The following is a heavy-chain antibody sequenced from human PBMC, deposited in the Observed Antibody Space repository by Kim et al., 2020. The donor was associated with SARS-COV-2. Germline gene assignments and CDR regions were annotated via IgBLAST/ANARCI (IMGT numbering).Heavy chain of an antibody. CDR2: MNPNSGNT. D-gene: IGHD2-21*02. V-gene: IGHV1-8*01. Sequence: ALVKVSCKASGYTFTSYDINWVRQATGQGLEWMGWMNPNSGNTGYAQKFQGRVTMTRNTSISTADMELSSLRTEDTAVYYCARGLAGCRSDCELDYWGQGTLVTVSS. J-gene: IGHJ4*02. CDR3: ARGLAGCRSDCELDY. CDR1: GYTFTSYD.